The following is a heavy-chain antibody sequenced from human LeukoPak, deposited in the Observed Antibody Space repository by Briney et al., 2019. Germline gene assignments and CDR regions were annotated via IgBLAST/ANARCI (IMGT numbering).Heavy chain of an antibody. CDR2: ISYDGSNK. V-gene: IGHV3-30*03. Sequence: GGSLRLSCAASGFTFSSYGMHWVRQAPGKGLEWVAVISYDGSNKYYADSVKGRFTISRDNSKDTLYLQMNSLRAEDTAVYYCAREGNYGGFHFDYWGQGTLVTVSS. CDR3: AREGNYGGFHFDY. CDR1: GFTFSSYG. D-gene: IGHD4-17*01. J-gene: IGHJ4*02.